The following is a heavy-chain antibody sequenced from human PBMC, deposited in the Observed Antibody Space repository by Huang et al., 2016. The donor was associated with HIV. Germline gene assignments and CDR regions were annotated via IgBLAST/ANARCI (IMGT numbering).Heavy chain of an antibody. J-gene: IGHJ4*02. CDR3: AKDMLTGSPTHLFDY. CDR1: GFTFNSYG. CDR2: ILYDGSNK. D-gene: IGHD3-9*01. V-gene: IGHV3-30*18. Sequence: QVQLVESGGGVVQPGGSLRLSCAASGFTFNSYGMHWVRQAPGKGLEGVAVILYDGSNKYYADSVKGRFTISRDNSKNTLYLQMNSLRAEDTAVYYCAKDMLTGSPTHLFDYWGQGTLVTVSS.